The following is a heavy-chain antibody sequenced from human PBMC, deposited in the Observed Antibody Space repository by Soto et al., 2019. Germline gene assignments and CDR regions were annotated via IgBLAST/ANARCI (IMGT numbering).Heavy chain of an antibody. CDR2: IYYRGNA. CDR1: GGSISSSSYY. D-gene: IGHD5-12*01. J-gene: IGHJ4*02. V-gene: IGHV4-39*01. CDR3: ARLEGLATISYYFDF. Sequence: SETLSLTCTVSGGSISSSSYYWGWIRLPPGKGLEWIGSIYYRGNAYYNPSLQTRVSISLDKSISQFSLKLISVTAAVSAVYFCARLEGLATISYYFDFWGPGALVTVSS.